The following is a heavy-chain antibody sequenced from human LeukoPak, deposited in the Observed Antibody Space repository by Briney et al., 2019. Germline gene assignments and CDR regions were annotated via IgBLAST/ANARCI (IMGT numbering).Heavy chain of an antibody. J-gene: IGHJ4*02. CDR2: ISSSGSTI. Sequence: GGSPRLSCAASGFTFSSYEMNWVRQAPGKGLEWVSYISSSGSTIYYADSVKVRFTISRDNAKNSLYLQMNSLRAEDTAVYYCARGLMDTAMGSFDYWGQGTLVTVSS. CDR1: GFTFSSYE. CDR3: ARGLMDTAMGSFDY. D-gene: IGHD5-18*01. V-gene: IGHV3-48*03.